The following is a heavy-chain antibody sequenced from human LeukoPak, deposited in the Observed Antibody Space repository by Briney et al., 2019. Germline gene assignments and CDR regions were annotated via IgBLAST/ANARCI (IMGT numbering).Heavy chain of an antibody. Sequence: PSETLSLTCTVSGGSISSYYWSWIRQPPGKGLEWIGYIYYSGSTNYNPSLKSRVTISVDTSKNQFSLKLSSVTAADTAVYYGARGGYDILTVDYWGQATLVTVSS. CDR3: ARGGYDILTVDY. J-gene: IGHJ4*02. CDR2: IYYSGST. D-gene: IGHD3-9*01. V-gene: IGHV4-59*01. CDR1: GGSISSYY.